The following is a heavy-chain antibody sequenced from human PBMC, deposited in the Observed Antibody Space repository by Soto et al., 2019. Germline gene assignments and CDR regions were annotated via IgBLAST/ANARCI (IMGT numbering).Heavy chain of an antibody. V-gene: IGHV3-23*01. D-gene: IGHD2-2*01. Sequence: EVQLLESGGGLVQPGGSLRLSCAASGFTFSSYAMSWVRQAPGKGLEWVSAISGSGGSTYYADSVKGRFTISRDNSKNGLDLKMNSLRSEDTAVYYCANRAYHLPIPRFDYWGQGTMVTVSS. CDR1: GFTFSSYA. J-gene: IGHJ4*02. CDR2: ISGSGGST. CDR3: ANRAYHLPIPRFDY.